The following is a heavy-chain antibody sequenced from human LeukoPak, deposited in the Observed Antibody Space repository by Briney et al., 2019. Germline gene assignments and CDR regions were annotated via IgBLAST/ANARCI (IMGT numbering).Heavy chain of an antibody. D-gene: IGHD2-2*01. J-gene: IGHJ5*02. Sequence: SETLSLTCAVLGGSLSSYSWSWIRQPPGKGLEWIGEINHSSTNYSPSLKSRVTMSVDTSKKQFSLKLTSVTAADTAVYYCARAADFVGVLAATGGFDPWGQGTLVTVSS. CDR1: GGSLSSYS. CDR3: ARAADFVGVLAATGGFDP. V-gene: IGHV4-34*01. CDR2: INHSST.